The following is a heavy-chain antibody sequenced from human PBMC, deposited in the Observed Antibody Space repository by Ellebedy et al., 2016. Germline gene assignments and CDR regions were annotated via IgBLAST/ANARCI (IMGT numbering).Heavy chain of an antibody. CDR3: VSGRYGTGSQSYYFDK. D-gene: IGHD3-10*01. CDR1: GFDFDENA. J-gene: IGHJ4*01. CDR2: IAWNGAWI. V-gene: IGHV3-9*01. Sequence: GGSLRLXCGASGFDFDENAMHWVRQCPGKGLEWVARIAWNGAWIAYADSVKGRFTISRDNEKNFLYLQMSSLRVQDTAFYYCVSGRYGTGSQSYYFDKWGRGTLVTVSS.